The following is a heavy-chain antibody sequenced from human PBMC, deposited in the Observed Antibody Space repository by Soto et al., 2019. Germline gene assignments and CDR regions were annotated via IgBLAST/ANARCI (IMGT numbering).Heavy chain of an antibody. V-gene: IGHV1-69*02. CDR2: IIPILGIA. CDR1: GGTFSSYT. D-gene: IGHD1-26*01. CDR3: ARGYSGSYDNWFDP. J-gene: IGHJ5*02. Sequence: QVQLVQSGAEVKKPGSSVKVSCKASGGTFSSYTISWVRQAPGQGLEWMGRIIPILGIANYAQKFQGRVTITADKSTSTAYMELSSLRSEDTAVYYCARGYSGSYDNWFDPWGKGTLVTVSS.